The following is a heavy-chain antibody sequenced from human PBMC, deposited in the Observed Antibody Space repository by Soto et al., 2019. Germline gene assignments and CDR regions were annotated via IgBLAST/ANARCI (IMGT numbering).Heavy chain of an antibody. CDR2: ISPYTGNT. Sequence: QVQLVQSGDEVKKPGASVKVSCKASGYIFVNYGIAWVRQAPRQGLEWMGWISPYTGNTHSASKVPGRPPMPTETSTSTAYMDLGSLTSDDTAVYYCVMVDNYVTPTPQDVWGQGTTVTVSS. CDR3: VMVDNYVTPTPQDV. CDR1: GYIFVNYG. V-gene: IGHV1-18*01. J-gene: IGHJ6*02. D-gene: IGHD3-16*01.